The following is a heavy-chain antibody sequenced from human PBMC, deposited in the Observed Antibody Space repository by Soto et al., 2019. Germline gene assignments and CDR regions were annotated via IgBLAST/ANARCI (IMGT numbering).Heavy chain of an antibody. V-gene: IGHV3-48*02. CDR1: GFTFSSYS. J-gene: IGHJ4*02. CDR3: ARDPHALDY. Sequence: EVQLVESGGGLVQPGGCLRLSCATSGFTFSSYSMNWVRQTPGKGLEWISYSRSYDDTKFYADSVKGRFTISRDNAKNSLYLQMNNLRDDDTAVYYCARDPHALDYWGQGTLVTVSS. CDR2: SRSYDDTK.